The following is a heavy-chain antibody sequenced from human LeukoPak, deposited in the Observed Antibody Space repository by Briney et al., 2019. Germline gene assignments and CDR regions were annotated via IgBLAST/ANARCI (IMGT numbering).Heavy chain of an antibody. V-gene: IGHV3-23*01. CDR1: GFTVSQNY. D-gene: IGHD1-26*01. CDR3: AKSSVGATPGWFDP. Sequence: GGSLRLSCAASGFTVSQNYMSWVRQAPGKGLEWVSAISGSGGSTYYADSVKGRFTISRDNSKNTLYLQMNSLRAEDTAVYYCAKSSVGATPGWFDPWGQGTLVTVSS. J-gene: IGHJ5*02. CDR2: ISGSGGST.